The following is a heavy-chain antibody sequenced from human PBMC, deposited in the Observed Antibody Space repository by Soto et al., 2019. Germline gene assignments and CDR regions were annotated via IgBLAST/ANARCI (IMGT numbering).Heavy chain of an antibody. D-gene: IGHD3-10*01. CDR3: ARELRFGEDYYGMDV. V-gene: IGHV4-31*03. CDR2: IYYSGST. Sequence: QVQLQESGPGLVKPSQTLSLTCTVSGGSISSGGYYWSWIRQHPGKGLEWIGYIYYSGSTYYNPSLKSRVTISVDTSKNQFSLKLSCVTAADTAVYYCARELRFGEDYYGMDVWGQGTTVTVSS. J-gene: IGHJ6*02. CDR1: GGSISSGGYY.